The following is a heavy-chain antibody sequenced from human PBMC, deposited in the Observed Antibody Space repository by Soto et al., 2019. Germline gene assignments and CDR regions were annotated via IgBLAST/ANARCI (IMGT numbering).Heavy chain of an antibody. V-gene: IGHV3-30*18. Sequence: AGGVLRHSWGASGIIFRTYGMAWGGQGPGQGLEWVISISYEGSYKNYADSVKGRFTISRDNSNNTLYLQMSSLRVEDTAVYFCSKRAATSANS. CDR3: SKRAATSANS. CDR2: ISYEGSYK. J-gene: IGHJ5*01. CDR1: GIIFRTYG.